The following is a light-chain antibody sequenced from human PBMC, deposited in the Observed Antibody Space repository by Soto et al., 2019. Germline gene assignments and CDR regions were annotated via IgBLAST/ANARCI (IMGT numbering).Light chain of an antibody. CDR3: QQYNNLPLT. V-gene: IGKV3-15*01. CDR1: QSVSSN. Sequence: EIVMTQSPATLSVSPGERATLSCRASQSVSSNFVWCQQQPGQAPRLLIYGASTRATGIPARFSGSGSGTEFTLTISSLQSEDFSVYYCQQYNNLPLTFGGGTKVEIK. J-gene: IGKJ4*01. CDR2: GAS.